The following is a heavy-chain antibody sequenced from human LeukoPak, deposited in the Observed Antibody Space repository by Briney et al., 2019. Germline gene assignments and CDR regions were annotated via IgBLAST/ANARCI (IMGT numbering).Heavy chain of an antibody. CDR2: IIPIFGTA. Sequence: ASVKVSCKASGGTFSSYAISWVRQAPGQGLEWMGGIIPIFGTANYAQKFQGRVTITADESASTAYMELSSLRSEDTAVYYCAREGYCSSTSCYNLDYWGQGTLVTVSS. D-gene: IGHD2-2*02. CDR1: GGTFSSYA. CDR3: AREGYCSSTSCYNLDY. J-gene: IGHJ4*02. V-gene: IGHV1-69*13.